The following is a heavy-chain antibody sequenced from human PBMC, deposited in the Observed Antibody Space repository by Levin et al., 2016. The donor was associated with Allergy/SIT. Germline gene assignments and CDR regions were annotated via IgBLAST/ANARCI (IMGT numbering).Heavy chain of an antibody. CDR3: ARDAFGYSSSSSWFDP. J-gene: IGHJ5*02. Sequence: SETLSLTCAVSGGSISSGGYSWSWIRQPPGKGLEWIGYIYHSGSTYYNPSLKSRVTISVDRSKNQFSLKLSSVTAADTAVYYCARDAFGYSSSSSWFDPWGQGTLVTVSS. CDR1: GGSISSGGYS. D-gene: IGHD6-6*01. V-gene: IGHV4-30-2*01. CDR2: IYHSGST.